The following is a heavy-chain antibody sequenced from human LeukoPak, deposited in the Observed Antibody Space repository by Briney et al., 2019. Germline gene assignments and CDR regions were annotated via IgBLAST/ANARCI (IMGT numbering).Heavy chain of an antibody. CDR2: ISYDGSNK. Sequence: GGSLRLSCPASGFTFSSFGMHWVRQAPGKRLEWVAVISYDGSNKYYADSVKGRFTISRDNSKNTLYLQMNSLKSEDTAVYYCAKDSTTLTLTFDYWGQGTLVTVSS. D-gene: IGHD4-11*01. CDR3: AKDSTTLTLTFDY. V-gene: IGHV3-30*18. J-gene: IGHJ4*02. CDR1: GFTFSSFG.